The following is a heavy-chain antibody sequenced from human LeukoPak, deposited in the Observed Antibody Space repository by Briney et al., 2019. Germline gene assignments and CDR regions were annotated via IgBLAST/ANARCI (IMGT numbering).Heavy chain of an antibody. CDR3: ARAPNWDRPFDY. J-gene: IGHJ4*02. CDR1: GYTFTNYD. D-gene: IGHD7-27*01. CDR2: MNPNSGNT. Sequence: ASVKVSCKASGYTFTNYDINWVRQTTGQGLEWMGWMNPNSGNTGYAQKFQGRVTMTRNTSISTAYMELSSLRSEDTAVYYCARAPNWDRPFDYWGQGTLVTVSS. V-gene: IGHV1-8*01.